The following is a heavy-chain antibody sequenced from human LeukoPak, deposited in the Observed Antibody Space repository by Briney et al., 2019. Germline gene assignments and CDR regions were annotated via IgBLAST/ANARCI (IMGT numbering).Heavy chain of an antibody. CDR1: GFTLSDYY. V-gene: IGHV3-11*01. Sequence: GGSLRLSCAASGFTLSDYYMNWIRQAPGKGLEWISFISSSGSTKYYADSVKGRFTVSRDNSKNTLYLQMNSLRADDTAVYYCARDSRWIQFDYWGQGTLVTVSS. D-gene: IGHD5-18*01. J-gene: IGHJ4*02. CDR3: ARDSRWIQFDY. CDR2: ISSSGSTK.